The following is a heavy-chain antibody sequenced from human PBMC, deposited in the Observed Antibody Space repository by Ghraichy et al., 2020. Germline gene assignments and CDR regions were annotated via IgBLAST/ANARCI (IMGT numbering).Heavy chain of an antibody. CDR2: ISWDGGST. D-gene: IGHD3-10*01. J-gene: IGHJ3*02. Sequence: GALRLSCAASGFTFDDYTMHWVRQAPGKGLEWVSLISWDGGSTYYADSVKGRFTISRDNSKNSLYLQMNSLRTEDTALYYCAKDIFKGELFGAFDIWGQGTMVTVSS. V-gene: IGHV3-43*01. CDR3: AKDIFKGELFGAFDI. CDR1: GFTFDDYT.